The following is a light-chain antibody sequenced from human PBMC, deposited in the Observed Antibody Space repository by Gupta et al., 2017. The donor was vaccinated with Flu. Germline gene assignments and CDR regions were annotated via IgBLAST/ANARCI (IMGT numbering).Light chain of an antibody. V-gene: IGLV1-51*01. Sequence: QSVLTQPPSVSAAPGQKFTISCSGSSSNIGNNYVSWYQQLPGTTPKLLIYDNNKRPSGIPDRFSGSKSGTSATLGITGLQTGDEADYYCGTWDSRLSAAVFGGGTQLTVL. CDR3: GTWDSRLSAAV. J-gene: IGLJ7*01. CDR2: DNN. CDR1: SSNIGNNY.